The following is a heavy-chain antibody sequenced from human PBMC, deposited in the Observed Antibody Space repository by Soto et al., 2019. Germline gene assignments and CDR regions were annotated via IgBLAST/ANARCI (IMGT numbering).Heavy chain of an antibody. CDR1: GYTFTSYD. V-gene: IGHV1-8*01. Sequence: SVQVSCKASGYTFTSYDINWVRQATGQGLEWMGWMNPNSGNTGYAQKFQGRVTMTRNTSISTAYMELSSLRSEDTAVYYWARGSKQRATQYFDGWGQGTLVTVVS. CDR3: ARGSKQRATQYFDG. CDR2: MNPNSGNT. D-gene: IGHD1-26*01. J-gene: IGHJ4*02.